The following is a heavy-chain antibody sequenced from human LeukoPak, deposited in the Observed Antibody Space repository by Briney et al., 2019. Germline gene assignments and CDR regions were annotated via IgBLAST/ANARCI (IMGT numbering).Heavy chain of an antibody. J-gene: IGHJ5*02. CDR3: ARALVWFGEWFDP. CDR1: GFTFSSYV. V-gene: IGHV3-30*02. CDR2: IRYDGSYK. Sequence: PGGSLRLSCAASGFTFSSYVMHWVRQAPGKGLEWVAFIRYDGSYKYYADSVKGRFTISRDNSKNTLYLQMNNLRADDTAVYYCARALVWFGEWFDPWGQGTLVTVSS. D-gene: IGHD3-10*01.